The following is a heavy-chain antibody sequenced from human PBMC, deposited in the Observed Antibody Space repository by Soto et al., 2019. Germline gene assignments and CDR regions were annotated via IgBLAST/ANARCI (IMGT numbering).Heavy chain of an antibody. Sequence: LGGSLRLACAASGFTFSGHGMHWVRRAPGKGLEWVTFIWYDGSNKYYVDSVKGRFTISRENSKNTLYLQMNSLRAVDTAVYFCARDVQGAAPHTVGDYWGQGTVVTVS. CDR2: IWYDGSNK. V-gene: IGHV3-33*01. CDR3: ARDVQGAAPHTVGDY. D-gene: IGHD4-17*01. J-gene: IGHJ4*02. CDR1: GFTFSGHG.